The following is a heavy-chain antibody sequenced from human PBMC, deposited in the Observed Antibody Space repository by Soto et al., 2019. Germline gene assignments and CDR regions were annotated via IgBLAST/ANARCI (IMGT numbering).Heavy chain of an antibody. CDR1: GIRFSDFT. CDR3: ARGDYYHYGLDV. V-gene: IGHV3-21*01. Sequence: GGSLRLSCAASGIRFSDFTMNWVRQAPGKGLEWVSSVSGSSSDIYYVDSVEGRFTISRDNAKNSLYLQMSSLRADDTAVYYCARGDYYHYGLDVWGQGATVTVSS. CDR2: VSGSSSDI. J-gene: IGHJ6*02.